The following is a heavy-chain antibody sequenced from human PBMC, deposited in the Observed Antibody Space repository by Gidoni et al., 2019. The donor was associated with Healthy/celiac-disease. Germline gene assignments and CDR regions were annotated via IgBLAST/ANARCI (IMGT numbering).Heavy chain of an antibody. J-gene: IGHJ3*02. Sequence: SKANSYATAYAASVKGRFTISRDDSKNTAYLQMNSLKTEDTAVYYCTRQFSSGWVLAFDIWGQGTMVTVSS. CDR2: SKANSYAT. V-gene: IGHV3-73*01. D-gene: IGHD6-19*01. CDR3: TRQFSSGWVLAFDI.